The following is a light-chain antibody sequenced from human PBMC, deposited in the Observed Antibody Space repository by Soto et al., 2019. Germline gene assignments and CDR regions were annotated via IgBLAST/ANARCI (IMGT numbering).Light chain of an antibody. CDR2: AAS. J-gene: IGKJ1*01. CDR3: QKYNSPPRT. Sequence: DIQMTQSPSSLSASVGDRVSITCRASQDIANFLAWYQHKPGKVPTLLIYAASTLQSGVPSRFSCSASGTDFTLTISCLQPEEVATYYCQKYNSPPRTFGQGTKGEV. CDR1: QDIANF. V-gene: IGKV1-27*01.